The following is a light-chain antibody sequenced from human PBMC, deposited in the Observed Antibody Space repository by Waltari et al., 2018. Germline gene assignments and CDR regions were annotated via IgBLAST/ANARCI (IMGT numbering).Light chain of an antibody. J-gene: IGKJ1*01. CDR3: QQYNSYWT. CDR2: KAS. Sequence: DIQMTQSPSTLSASVGDRVNITCRASQSSSSWLAWYQQKPGKAPKLLIYKASSLESGVPSRFSGSGSGTEFTLTISSLQPDDFATYYCQQYNSYWTFGQGTKVEIK. CDR1: QSSSSW. V-gene: IGKV1-5*03.